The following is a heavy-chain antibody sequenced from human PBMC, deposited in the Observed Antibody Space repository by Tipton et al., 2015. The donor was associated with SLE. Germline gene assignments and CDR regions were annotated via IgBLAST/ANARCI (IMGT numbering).Heavy chain of an antibody. J-gene: IGHJ6*02. CDR1: GFTFSSYG. D-gene: IGHD2-15*01. V-gene: IGHV3-30*03. CDR2: ISYDGSHE. CDR3: ARDYSSGGIPGLHYNICMSV. Sequence: QLVQSGGGVVQPGRSLRLSCAASGFTFSSYGMHWVRQAPGKGLEWVAVISYDGSHEYYADSVKGRFTISRDNSKNTLYLQMNSLRAEDTGVYYCARDYSSGGIPGLHYNICMSVWGYGTTVTVSS.